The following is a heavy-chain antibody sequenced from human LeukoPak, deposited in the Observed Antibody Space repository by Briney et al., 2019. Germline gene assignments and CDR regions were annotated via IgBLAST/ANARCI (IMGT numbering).Heavy chain of an antibody. CDR3: ARGPDAFDF. V-gene: IGHV5-51*01. Sequence: HGESLKISCKTSGYSFTSYWIGWVRPMPGKGLEWMGIIYPGDSDTKYSPSFQGQVTISADKSISTTYLQWSSLKASDIAIYYCARGPDAFDFWGQGTMVTVSA. CDR2: IYPGDSDT. CDR1: GYSFTSYW. J-gene: IGHJ3*01.